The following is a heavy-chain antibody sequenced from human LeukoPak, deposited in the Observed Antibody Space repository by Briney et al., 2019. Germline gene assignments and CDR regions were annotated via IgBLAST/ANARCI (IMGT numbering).Heavy chain of an antibody. CDR1: GFTVSSKY. J-gene: IGHJ4*02. V-gene: IGHV3-66*01. CDR2: IYSGGST. CDR3: ARDGQKYYFDY. Sequence: GGSLRLSCAASGFTVSSKYMSWVRQAPGKGLEWVSVIYSGGSTYYADSVKGRFTISRDNSKNTLYLQMNSLRDEDTAVYYCARDGQKYYFDYWGRGTLVTVSS.